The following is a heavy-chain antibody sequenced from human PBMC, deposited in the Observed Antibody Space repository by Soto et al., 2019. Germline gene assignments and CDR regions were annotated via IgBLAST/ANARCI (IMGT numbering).Heavy chain of an antibody. CDR1: GGSISSGDYY. D-gene: IGHD2-15*01. CDR2: IYYSGST. J-gene: IGHJ6*02. Sequence: SETLSLTCTVSGGSISSGDYYWSWIRQPPGKGLEWIGYIYYSGSTYYNPSLKSRVTISVDTSKNQFSLKLSSVTAADTAVYYCARHRDIVGHYYYYYGMDVWGQGTTVTVSS. CDR3: ARHRDIVGHYYYYYGMDV. V-gene: IGHV4-39*01.